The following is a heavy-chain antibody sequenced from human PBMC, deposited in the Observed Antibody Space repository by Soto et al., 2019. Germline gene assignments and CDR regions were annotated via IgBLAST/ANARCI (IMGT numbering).Heavy chain of an antibody. CDR1: GCTFGSYA. V-gene: IGHV3-23*01. CDR3: ARIPHSYDDFTGLDY. Sequence: PAGSLSLSCAASGCTFGSYAMTWVRQPPGKGLECVSRISGSGGGTYYADSVKGRFTISRDNSDNTLFSHMNSLRAEATAIYYCARIPHSYDDFTGLDYWGQGALVTVSS. CDR2: ISGSGGGT. J-gene: IGHJ4*02. D-gene: IGHD3-9*01.